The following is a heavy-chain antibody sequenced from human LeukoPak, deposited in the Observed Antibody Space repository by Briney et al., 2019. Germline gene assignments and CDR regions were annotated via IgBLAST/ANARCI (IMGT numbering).Heavy chain of an antibody. D-gene: IGHD1-1*01. Sequence: SETLSLTCTVSGGSISTYYWSWIRQPPGKGLEWIGSIYHSGSTYYNPSLKSRVTISVDTSKNQFSLKLSSVTAADTAVYYCARKANGIFDYWGQGTLVTVSS. CDR3: ARKANGIFDY. CDR1: GGSISTYY. CDR2: IYHSGST. V-gene: IGHV4-59*08. J-gene: IGHJ4*02.